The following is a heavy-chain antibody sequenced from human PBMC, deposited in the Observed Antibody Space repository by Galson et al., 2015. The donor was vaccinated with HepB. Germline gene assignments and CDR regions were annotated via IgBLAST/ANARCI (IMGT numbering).Heavy chain of an antibody. J-gene: IGHJ2*01. CDR3: ARGQAYWYFDL. CDR2: ISTDTGDR. CDR1: GYTFANYG. V-gene: IGHV1-18*01. Sequence: SVKVSCKASGYTFANYGINWVRQAPGQGLEWMGWISTDTGDRHYAQKFQGRITMTTDTSTRTANMELGSLRSDDTAMYYCARGQAYWYFDLWGRGTLVTVSS.